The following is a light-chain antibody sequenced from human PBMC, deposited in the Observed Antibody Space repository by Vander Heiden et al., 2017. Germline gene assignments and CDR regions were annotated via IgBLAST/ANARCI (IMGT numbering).Light chain of an antibody. CDR2: GNT. V-gene: IGLV1-40*01. Sequence: QSVLTQPPSVSGAPGQRVTISCTWSSSNSGAGYDVHGYQQLPGTAPKLLIYGNTNRPSGVPDRFSGSKSGTSASLAITGLQAEDEADYYCQSYDSSLSGSKVFGGGTKLTVL. J-gene: IGLJ2*01. CDR1: SSNSGAGYD. CDR3: QSYDSSLSGSKV.